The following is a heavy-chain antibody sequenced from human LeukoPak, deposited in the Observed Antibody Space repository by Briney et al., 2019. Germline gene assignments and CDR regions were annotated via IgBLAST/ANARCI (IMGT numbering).Heavy chain of an antibody. CDR3: ATGDFLSGSYYAFDP. Sequence: ASVKVSCKASGYTFTGHYMHWVRQAPGQGLEWMGWINPNSGGTNYAQKFQGRVTMTRDTSISTAYMELSRLRSDDTAVYYCATGDFLSGSYYAFDPWGQGTLVTVSS. CDR2: INPNSGGT. D-gene: IGHD1-26*01. CDR1: GYTFTGHY. J-gene: IGHJ5*02. V-gene: IGHV1-2*02.